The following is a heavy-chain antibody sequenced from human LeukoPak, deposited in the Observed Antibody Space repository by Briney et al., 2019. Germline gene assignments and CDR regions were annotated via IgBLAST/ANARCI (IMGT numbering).Heavy chain of an antibody. D-gene: IGHD5-12*01. J-gene: IGHJ4*02. CDR1: GYTLTELS. CDR3: ARSGGSIVATITYADY. CDR2: FDPEDGET. V-gene: IGHV1-24*01. Sequence: ASVRVSCKVSGYTLTELSMHWVRQAPGKGLEWMGGFDPEDGETFYAQKFQGRVTMTKDTSTDTAYMELSSLRSDDTAVYYCARSGGSIVATITYADYWGQGTLVTVSS.